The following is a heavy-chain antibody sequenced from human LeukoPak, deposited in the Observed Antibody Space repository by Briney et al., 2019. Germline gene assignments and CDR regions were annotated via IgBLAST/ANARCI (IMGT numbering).Heavy chain of an antibody. J-gene: IGHJ5*02. CDR3: ARGALGGRSPYNWFDP. CDR2: INPSGGST. D-gene: IGHD3-16*01. Sequence: ASVKVSCKASGYTFTSYYMHWVRQAPGQGLEWMGIINPSGGSTSYAQKFQGRVTMTRDTSTSTVYMELSSLRSEDTAVHYCARGALGGRSPYNWFDPWGQGTLVTVSS. CDR1: GYTFTSYY. V-gene: IGHV1-46*01.